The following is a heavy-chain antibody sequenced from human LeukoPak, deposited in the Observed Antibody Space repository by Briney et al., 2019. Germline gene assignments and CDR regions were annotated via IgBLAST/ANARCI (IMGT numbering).Heavy chain of an antibody. V-gene: IGHV3-30-3*01. Sequence: PGESLRLSCAASGFTFSSYAMHWVRQAPGKGLEWVAVISYDGSNKYYADSVKGRFTISRDNSKNTLYLQMNSLRAEDTAVYYCARGPSYYDSSGYSPGAFDIWGQGTMVTVSS. CDR3: ARGPSYYDSSGYSPGAFDI. J-gene: IGHJ3*02. CDR2: ISYDGSNK. CDR1: GFTFSSYA. D-gene: IGHD3-22*01.